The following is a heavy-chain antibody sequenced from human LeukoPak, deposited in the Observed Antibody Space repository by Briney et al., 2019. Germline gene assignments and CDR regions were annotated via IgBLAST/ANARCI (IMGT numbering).Heavy chain of an antibody. J-gene: IGHJ4*02. V-gene: IGHV5-51*01. D-gene: IGHD5-24*01. CDR2: IYPGDSDT. Sequence: GESLKISWKGSGYSFTSYWIGWVRQMPGKGLEWMGNIYPGDSDTRYRPAFQGQVTISADKSISTAYLQWSRLKASDTAMYYCARGWEMATIGLLHLDYWGQGTLVTVSS. CDR1: GYSFTSYW. CDR3: ARGWEMATIGLLHLDY.